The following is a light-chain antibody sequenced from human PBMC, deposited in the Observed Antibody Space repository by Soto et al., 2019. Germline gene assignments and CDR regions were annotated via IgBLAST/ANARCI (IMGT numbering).Light chain of an antibody. V-gene: IGKV3-20*01. J-gene: IGKJ1*01. CDR3: QDYGSSRT. CDR2: GAS. CDR1: QSVSSSY. Sequence: ENVLTQSPGTLSLSPGERATLSCRASQSVSSSYLAWYQQKPGQAPRLLIYGASSRATGIPDRFSGSGSGTDFTLTICRLEPEDFAVYYCQDYGSSRTFGQGTKV.